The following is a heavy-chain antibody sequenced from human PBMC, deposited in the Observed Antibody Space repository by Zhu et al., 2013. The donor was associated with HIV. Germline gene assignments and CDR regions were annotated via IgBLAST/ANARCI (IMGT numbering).Heavy chain of an antibody. D-gene: IGHD1-26*01. CDR1: GYVFTSYD. CDR2: IIPIFGTA. V-gene: IGHV1-69*06. Sequence: QVQLVQTGPVVKKPGESVRVSCQTSGYVFTSYDLNWVRQVPGQAPEWMGGIIPIFGTANYAQKFQGRVTITADKSTSTAYMELSSLRSEDTAVYYCARDPGMVEGGMDVWGQGTTVTVSS. J-gene: IGHJ6*02. CDR3: ARDPGMVEGGMDV.